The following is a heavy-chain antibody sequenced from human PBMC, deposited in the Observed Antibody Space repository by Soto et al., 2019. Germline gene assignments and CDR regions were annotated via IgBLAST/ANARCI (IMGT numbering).Heavy chain of an antibody. CDR1: GSSFTSYW. D-gene: IGHD2-15*01. J-gene: IGHJ5*02. V-gene: IGHV5-51*01. Sequence: GESMKISCPASGSSFTSYWLGWMSTTPEKGLEWRGMVYPGDSDTRYSPAFQGQVTISADKSINTAYLQWSSLTASDNALYCCGRPDENGGNTAFDAWGQGTLVTVSS. CDR3: GRPDENGGNTAFDA. CDR2: VYPGDSDT.